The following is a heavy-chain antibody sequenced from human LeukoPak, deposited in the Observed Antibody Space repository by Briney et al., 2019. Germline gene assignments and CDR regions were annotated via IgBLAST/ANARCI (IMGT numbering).Heavy chain of an antibody. Sequence: PGGSLRLSCAAPGFNVSSNYMNWVRQAPGKGLEWVSVINSAGNAYYADSVKGRFSISRDNSKNMLYLQMNSLRAEDTAVYYCARSQGGTMSLRHFDLWGRGTLVTVSS. CDR1: GFNVSSNY. J-gene: IGHJ2*01. V-gene: IGHV3-53*01. CDR3: ARSQGGTMSLRHFDL. D-gene: IGHD3-22*01. CDR2: INSAGNA.